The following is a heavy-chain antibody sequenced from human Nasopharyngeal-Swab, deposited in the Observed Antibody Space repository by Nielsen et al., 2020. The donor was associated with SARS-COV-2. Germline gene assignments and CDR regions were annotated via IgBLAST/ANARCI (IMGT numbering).Heavy chain of an antibody. CDR2: IYSGGST. D-gene: IGHD1-1*01. V-gene: IGHV3-53*01. CDR1: GLSSSSYA. CDR3: ARDRGLEYYDY. J-gene: IGHJ4*02. Sequence: GGSLRLSCAPSGLSSSSYAMSWVRQAPGKGLEWVSVIYSGGSTYYADSVKGRFTISRDNSKNTLYLQMNSLRAEDTAVYYCARDRGLEYYDYWGQGTLVTVSS.